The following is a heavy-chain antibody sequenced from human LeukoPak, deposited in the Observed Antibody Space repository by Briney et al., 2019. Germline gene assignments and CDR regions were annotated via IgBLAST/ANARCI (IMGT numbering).Heavy chain of an antibody. CDR1: GYTFTGYF. Sequence: GASVKVSCKASGYTFTGYFMHWVRQAPGQGLEWMGWINPNSGGTNYAQKFQGRVTMTGDTSISTAYMDLSSLRSDDTAVYYCARDRLRIAAAGTWYFQHWGQGTLVTVSS. D-gene: IGHD6-13*01. J-gene: IGHJ1*01. V-gene: IGHV1-2*02. CDR3: ARDRLRIAAAGTWYFQH. CDR2: INPNSGGT.